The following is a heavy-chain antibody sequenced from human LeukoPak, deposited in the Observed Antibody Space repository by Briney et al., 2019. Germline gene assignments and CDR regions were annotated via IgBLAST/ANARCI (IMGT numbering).Heavy chain of an antibody. V-gene: IGHV3-33*01. J-gene: IGHJ5*02. Sequence: GRSLRLSCAASGFTFSSYGMHWVRQAPGKGLEWVAVIWYDGSNKYYADSVKGRFTISGDNSKNTLYLQMNSLRAEDTAVYYCARDAIAAGPRNWFDPWGQGTLVTVCS. CDR1: GFTFSSYG. CDR2: IWYDGSNK. CDR3: ARDAIAAGPRNWFDP. D-gene: IGHD6-6*01.